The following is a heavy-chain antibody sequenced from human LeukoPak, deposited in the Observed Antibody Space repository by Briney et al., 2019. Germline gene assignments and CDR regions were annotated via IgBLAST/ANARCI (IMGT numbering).Heavy chain of an antibody. CDR3: VRDHQWAFDY. D-gene: IGHD1-26*01. Sequence: PGGSLRLSCAAPEFTFSSYSMNWVRQAPGKGLEWISYISVGSGTISYADSVKGRFTISRDDAKNSLYLQMSSLRADDTAVYLCVRDHQWAFDYWGQGTLVTVSS. CDR2: ISVGSGTI. V-gene: IGHV3-48*01. J-gene: IGHJ4*02. CDR1: EFTFSSYS.